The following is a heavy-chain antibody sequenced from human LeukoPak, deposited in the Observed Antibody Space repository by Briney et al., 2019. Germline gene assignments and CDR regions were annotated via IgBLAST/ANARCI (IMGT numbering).Heavy chain of an antibody. CDR3: AGRGSSPRYYFDY. CDR2: IYYSGST. J-gene: IGHJ4*02. Sequence: SETLSLTCTVSSGSISSGGYYWSWIRQHPGKGLEWIGYIYYSGSTYYNPSLKSRVTISVATSKNQFSLKLSSVTAADTAVYYCAGRGSSPRYYFDYWGQGTLVTVSS. V-gene: IGHV4-31*03. D-gene: IGHD1-26*01. CDR1: SGSISSGGYY.